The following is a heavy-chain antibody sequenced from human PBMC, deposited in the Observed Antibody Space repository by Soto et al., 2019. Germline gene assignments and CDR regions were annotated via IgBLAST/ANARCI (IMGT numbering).Heavy chain of an antibody. J-gene: IGHJ6*02. CDR1: GGTFSSYA. CDR3: ARPHSRGFCSSTSCYHYYYGMDV. Sequence: ASVKVSCRASGGTFSSYAISWVRQAPGQGLEWMVGIIPIFGTANYAQKFQGRVTITADESTSTAYMELSSLRSEDTGVYYCARPHSRGFCSSTSCYHYYYGMDVWGQGTTVTVSS. CDR2: IIPIFGTA. D-gene: IGHD2-2*01. V-gene: IGHV1-69*13.